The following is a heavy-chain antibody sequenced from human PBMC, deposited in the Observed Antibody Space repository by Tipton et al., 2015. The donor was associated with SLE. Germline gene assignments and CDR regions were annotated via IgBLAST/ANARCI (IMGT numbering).Heavy chain of an antibody. Sequence: TLSLTCAVYGGSFSGYYWSWIRQPPGKGLEWIGEINHSGSTNYNPSLKSRVTISVDTSKNQFSLKLSSVTAADTAVYYCARVAARHRSLDYWGQGTLVTVSS. CDR2: INHSGST. D-gene: IGHD6-6*01. J-gene: IGHJ4*02. V-gene: IGHV4-34*01. CDR3: ARVAARHRSLDY. CDR1: GGSFSGYY.